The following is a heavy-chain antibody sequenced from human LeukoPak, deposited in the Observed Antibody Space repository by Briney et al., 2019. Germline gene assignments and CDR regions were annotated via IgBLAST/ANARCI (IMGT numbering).Heavy chain of an antibody. V-gene: IGHV4-4*02. Sequence: PSETLSLTCAVSGGSISSSNWWSWVRQPPGKGLEWIGEIYHSGSTNYNPSLKSRVTISVDRSENQFSLKLSSVTAADTAVYFCARNTYYYYDSSPYFDFWGQGTLVTVSS. D-gene: IGHD3-22*01. CDR2: IYHSGST. CDR3: ARNTYYYYDSSPYFDF. CDR1: GGSISSSNW. J-gene: IGHJ4*02.